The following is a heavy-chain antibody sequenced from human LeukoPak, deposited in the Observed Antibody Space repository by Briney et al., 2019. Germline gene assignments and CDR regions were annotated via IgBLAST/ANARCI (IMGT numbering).Heavy chain of an antibody. D-gene: IGHD5-24*01. J-gene: IGHJ4*02. V-gene: IGHV3-30*03. Sequence: PGGSLRLSCAASGFTFSSYGMHWVRQAPGKGLEWVAVISYDGSNKYYADFVKGRFTISRDNSKNTLYLQMNSLRAEDTAVYYCASRDGYNYSYDYWGQGTLVTVSS. CDR3: ASRDGYNYSYDY. CDR2: ISYDGSNK. CDR1: GFTFSSYG.